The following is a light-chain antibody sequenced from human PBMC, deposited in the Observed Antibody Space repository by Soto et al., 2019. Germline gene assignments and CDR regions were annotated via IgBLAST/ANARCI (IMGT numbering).Light chain of an antibody. Sequence: QSALTQPPSASGSPGQSVTISCTGTTSDVGGYNYVSWYQHHPGKAPKLMIYDVNKRPSGVPDRFSGSKSGNTASLTISGLQAEDESDYYCCSYAGSYTYVFGTGTKVTV. V-gene: IGLV2-11*01. J-gene: IGLJ1*01. CDR3: CSYAGSYTYV. CDR1: TSDVGGYNY. CDR2: DVN.